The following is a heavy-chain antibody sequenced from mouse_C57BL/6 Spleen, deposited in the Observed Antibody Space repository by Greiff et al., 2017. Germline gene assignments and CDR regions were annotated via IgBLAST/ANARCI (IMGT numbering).Heavy chain of an antibody. CDR2: IYPGDGDT. Sequence: QVQLQQSGAELVKPGASVKISCKASGYAFSSYWMNWVKQRPGKGLEWIGQIYPGDGDTNYNGKFKGKATLTADKSSSTAYMQLSSLTSEDPAVYFGARYGTTVVATDYAMDYWGQGTSVTVSS. J-gene: IGHJ4*01. D-gene: IGHD1-1*01. V-gene: IGHV1-80*01. CDR1: GYAFSSYW. CDR3: ARYGTTVVATDYAMDY.